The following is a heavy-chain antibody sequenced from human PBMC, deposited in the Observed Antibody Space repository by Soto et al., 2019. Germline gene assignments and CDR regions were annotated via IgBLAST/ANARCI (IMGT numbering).Heavy chain of an antibody. CDR1: GYTFTSYG. CDR3: ARDYGDSLYYYYCGMDV. CDR2: ISAYNGNT. J-gene: IGHJ6*02. Sequence: ASVKVSCKASGYTFTSYGISWVRQAPGQGLEWMGWISAYNGNTNYAQKLQGRVTMTTDTSTSTAYMELRSLRSDDTAVYYCARDYGDSLYYYYCGMDVWGQGTTVTVSS. V-gene: IGHV1-18*04. D-gene: IGHD4-17*01.